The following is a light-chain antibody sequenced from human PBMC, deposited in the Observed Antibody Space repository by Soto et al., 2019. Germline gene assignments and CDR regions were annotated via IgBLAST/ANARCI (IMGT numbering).Light chain of an antibody. V-gene: IGLV2-14*03. CDR3: SSYTSSGTLYV. CDR2: DVS. J-gene: IGLJ1*01. CDR1: SSDVGGHKR. Sequence: QSAPTQPASVSGSPGQSITISCTGSSSDVGGHKRVSWYQQHPGKAPKLMIFDVSNRPSGVSTRFSGSKSGNTASLTISGLQTEDEADYYCSSYTSSGTLYVFGTGTKLTVL.